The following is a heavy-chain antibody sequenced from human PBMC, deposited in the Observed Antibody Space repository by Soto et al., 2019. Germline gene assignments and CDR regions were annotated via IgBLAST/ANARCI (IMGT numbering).Heavy chain of an antibody. CDR1: GYTFTSYG. CDR2: ISGYTGNT. CDR3: ARDERGAGNYFCRLNWFDH. Sequence: ASVKVSCKASGYTFTSYGISWVRQAPGQGIEWMGWISGYTGNTNYAQKVQGRVTLTTDTSTSTAYMELTSLTPDDTAVYYCARDERGAGNYFCRLNWFDHWGQGTLVTVSS. V-gene: IGHV1-18*01. D-gene: IGHD3-10*01. J-gene: IGHJ5*02.